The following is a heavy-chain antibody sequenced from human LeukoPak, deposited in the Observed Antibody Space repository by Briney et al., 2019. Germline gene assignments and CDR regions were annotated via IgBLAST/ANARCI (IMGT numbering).Heavy chain of an antibody. V-gene: IGHV3-30*18. J-gene: IGHJ4*02. CDR1: GFTFSSYG. CDR2: ISYDGSNK. D-gene: IGHD7-27*01. Sequence: GGSLRLSCAPSGFTFSSYGMHSVRQPPGKWLEWVAVISYDGSNKYYADSVKGRFTISRDNSKNTLYLQMNSLRAEDTAVYYCAKDDLITGETRLFDYWGQGTLVTVSS. CDR3: AKDDLITGETRLFDY.